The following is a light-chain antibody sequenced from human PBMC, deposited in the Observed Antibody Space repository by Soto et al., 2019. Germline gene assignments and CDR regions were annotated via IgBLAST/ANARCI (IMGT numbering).Light chain of an antibody. CDR1: QSVSSNY. Sequence: EIVLAQSPGTLSLSPGERATLSCRASQSVSSNYLAWYQQKPGQAPRLLIYGASSRATGIPDRFSGSGSGTDFTLTISRLEPEDFAVYYCQQYGSSHLTFGGGTKVDIK. J-gene: IGKJ4*01. CDR3: QQYGSSHLT. V-gene: IGKV3-20*01. CDR2: GAS.